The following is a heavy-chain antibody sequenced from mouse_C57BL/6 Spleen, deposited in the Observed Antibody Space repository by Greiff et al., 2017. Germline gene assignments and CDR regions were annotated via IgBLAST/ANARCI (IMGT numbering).Heavy chain of an antibody. V-gene: IGHV1-53*01. CDR2: INPSNGGT. J-gene: IGHJ1*03. CDR1: GYTFTSYW. D-gene: IGHD1-1*02. CDR3: ARSGGYYWYFDV. Sequence: VQLQQPGTELVKPGASVKLSCKASGYTFTSYWMHWVKQRPGQGLEWIGNINPSNGGTNYNEKFKSKATLTVDKSSSTAYMQLRSLTSEDSAVYYCARSGGYYWYFDVWGTGTTVTVSA.